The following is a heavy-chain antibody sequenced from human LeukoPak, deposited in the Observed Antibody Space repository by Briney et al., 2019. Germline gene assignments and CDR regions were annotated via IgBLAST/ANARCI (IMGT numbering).Heavy chain of an antibody. V-gene: IGHV4-59*01. CDR1: GGSISSYY. CDR3: ARPSLRGYMDV. Sequence: TSETLSLTCTVSGGSISSYYWSWIRQPPGKGLEWIGYIYYSGSTNYNPSLKSRVTISVDTSKNQFSLKLSSVTAADTAVYYCARPSLRGYMDVWGKGTTVTISS. J-gene: IGHJ6*03. CDR2: IYYSGST. D-gene: IGHD3-16*01.